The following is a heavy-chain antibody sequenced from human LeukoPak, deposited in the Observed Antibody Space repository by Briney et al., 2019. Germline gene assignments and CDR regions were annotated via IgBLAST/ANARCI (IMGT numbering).Heavy chain of an antibody. J-gene: IGHJ4*02. CDR2: IYSGGST. D-gene: IGHD2-2*01. CDR3: ARIKYQLLSPIDY. V-gene: IGHV3-66*01. CDR1: GFTVSSNY. Sequence: GGSLRLSCAASGFTVSSNYMSWVRQAPGKGLEWVSVIYSGGSTYYADSVKGRFTISRDNSKNTLYLQMNSLRAEDTAVYYCARIKYQLLSPIDYWGQGTLVTVSS.